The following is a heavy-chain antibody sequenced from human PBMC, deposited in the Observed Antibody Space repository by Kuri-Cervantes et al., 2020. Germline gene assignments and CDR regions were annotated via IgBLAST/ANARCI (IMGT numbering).Heavy chain of an antibody. D-gene: IGHD5-18*01. J-gene: IGHJ4*02. CDR3: ATSSGYTAMAAFDY. Sequence: ASVKVSCKASGYTFTSYDINWVRQATGQGLEWMGWMNPNSGNTGYAQKFQGRVTMTRSTSISTAYMELSSLRSEDTAVYYCATSSGYTAMAAFDYWGQGTLVTVSS. CDR2: MNPNSGNT. V-gene: IGHV1-8*01. CDR1: GYTFTSYD.